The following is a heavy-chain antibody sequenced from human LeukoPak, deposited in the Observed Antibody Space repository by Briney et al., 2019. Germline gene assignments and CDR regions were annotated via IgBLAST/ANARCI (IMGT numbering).Heavy chain of an antibody. CDR3: ARDKKDIVVVVAATGWFDP. CDR2: FDPEDGET. V-gene: IGHV1-24*01. D-gene: IGHD2-15*01. Sequence: ASVKVSCKVSGYTLTELSMHWVRQAPGKGLEWMGGFDPEDGETIYAQKFQGRVTMTEDTSTDTAYMELSSLRSEDTAVYYCARDKKDIVVVVAATGWFDPWGQGTLVTVSS. J-gene: IGHJ5*02. CDR1: GYTLTELS.